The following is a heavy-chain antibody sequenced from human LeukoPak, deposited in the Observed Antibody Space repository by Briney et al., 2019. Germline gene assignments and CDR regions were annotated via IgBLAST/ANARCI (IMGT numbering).Heavy chain of an antibody. J-gene: IGHJ4*02. CDR3: ARRSSYQLLSGEFDY. D-gene: IGHD2-2*01. CDR2: IYYSGST. V-gene: IGHV4-39*01. Sequence: SETLSLTCTVSGGSISSSSYYWGWIRQPPGKGLEWIGSIYYSGSTYYNPSLKSRVTISVDTSKNQFSLKLSSVTAADTAVYYCARRSSYQLLSGEFDYWGQGTLVTVSS. CDR1: GGSISSSSYY.